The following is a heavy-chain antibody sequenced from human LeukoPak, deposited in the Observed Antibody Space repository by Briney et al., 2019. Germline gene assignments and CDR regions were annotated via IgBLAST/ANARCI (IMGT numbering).Heavy chain of an antibody. V-gene: IGHV3-30-3*01. Sequence: GGSLRLSCAASGFTFSSYAMHWVRQAPGKGLEWVAVISYDGSNKYYADSVKGRFTISRDNSKNTLYLQMNSLRAEDTAVYYCARDDGSGFRPWGRGTLVTVSS. CDR2: ISYDGSNK. CDR3: ARDDGSGFRP. CDR1: GFTFSSYA. D-gene: IGHD3-10*01. J-gene: IGHJ5*02.